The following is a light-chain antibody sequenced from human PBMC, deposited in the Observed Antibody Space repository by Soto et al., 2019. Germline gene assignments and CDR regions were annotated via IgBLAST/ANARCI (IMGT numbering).Light chain of an antibody. V-gene: IGKV3-20*01. J-gene: IGKJ1*01. CDR3: QQYDNLSWT. CDR1: QSVSSY. Sequence: EIVLTQSPATLSLSPGERATLSCRASQSVSSYLAWYQQKPGQAPRLLIYGASNRATGTPDRFSGSGSGTDFTLTISRLEPEDFAVYYCQQYDNLSWTFGQGTKVEVK. CDR2: GAS.